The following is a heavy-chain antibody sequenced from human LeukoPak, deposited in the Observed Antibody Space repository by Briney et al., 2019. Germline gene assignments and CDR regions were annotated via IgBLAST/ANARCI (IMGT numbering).Heavy chain of an antibody. Sequence: PGGSLRLSCTASGFTFGDYAMSWVRQAPGKGLEWVGFIRSKAYGGTTEYAASVKGRFTISRDDSKSIAYLQMNSLKTEDTAVYYCTRVGYYDFWSGYLGSFDIWGQGTMVTVSS. V-gene: IGHV3-49*04. J-gene: IGHJ3*02. CDR3: TRVGYYDFWSGYLGSFDI. CDR1: GFTFGDYA. CDR2: IRSKAYGGTT. D-gene: IGHD3-3*01.